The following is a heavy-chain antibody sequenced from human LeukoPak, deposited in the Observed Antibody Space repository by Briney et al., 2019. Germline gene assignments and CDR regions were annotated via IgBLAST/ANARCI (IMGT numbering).Heavy chain of an antibody. Sequence: SQTLSLTCTVSGGSISSGDYYWSWIRQPPGKGLEWIGYSYYSGSTYYNPSLTSRVTISVDTSKNQFSLKLSSVTAADTAVYYCARAVGLDIVVVPAEWYFDLWGRGTLVTVSS. J-gene: IGHJ2*01. V-gene: IGHV4-30-4*08. CDR3: ARAVGLDIVVVPAEWYFDL. CDR1: GGSISSGDYY. D-gene: IGHD2-2*03. CDR2: SYYSGST.